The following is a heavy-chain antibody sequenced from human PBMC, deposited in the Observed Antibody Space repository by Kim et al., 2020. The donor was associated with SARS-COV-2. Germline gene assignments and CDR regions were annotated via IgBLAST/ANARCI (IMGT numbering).Heavy chain of an antibody. V-gene: IGHV7-4-1*02. Sequence: ASVKVSCKASGYTFTSYAMNWVRQAPGQGLEWMGWINTNTGNPTYARGFTGRFVFSLDTSVSTAYLQISSLKAEDTAVYYCATYYDILTGYYDAGWAFDYWGQGTLVTVSS. J-gene: IGHJ4*02. CDR2: INTNTGNP. CDR3: ATYYDILTGYYDAGWAFDY. D-gene: IGHD3-9*01. CDR1: GYTFTSYA.